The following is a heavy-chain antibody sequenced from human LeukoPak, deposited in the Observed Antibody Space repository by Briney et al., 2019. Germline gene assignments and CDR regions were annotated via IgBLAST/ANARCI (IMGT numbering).Heavy chain of an antibody. CDR2: ISSSGNNI. Sequence: AGSLRLSCAASGFTFSNYEMNWVRQAPGQELEWVSYISSSGNNIYYVDSVKGRFTISRDNAKNSLYLRMNSLRAYDTAGYYCGCGYDRYFDYWGQGTLVTVSS. CDR3: GCGYDRYFDY. J-gene: IGHJ4*02. V-gene: IGHV3-48*03. D-gene: IGHD5-12*01. CDR1: GFTFSNYE.